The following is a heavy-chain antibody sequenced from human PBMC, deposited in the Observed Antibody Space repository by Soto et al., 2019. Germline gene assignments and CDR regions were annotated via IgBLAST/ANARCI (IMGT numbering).Heavy chain of an antibody. CDR2: ISSSSSYI. CDR1: GFTFSSYS. D-gene: IGHD5-18*01. Sequence: RLSCAASGFTFSSYSMNLVRQAPGKGLEWVSSISSSSSYIYYADSVKGRFTISRDNAKNSLYLQMNSLRAEDTAVYYCARKGYSHFDYWGQGTLVTVSS. J-gene: IGHJ4*02. V-gene: IGHV3-21*01. CDR3: ARKGYSHFDY.